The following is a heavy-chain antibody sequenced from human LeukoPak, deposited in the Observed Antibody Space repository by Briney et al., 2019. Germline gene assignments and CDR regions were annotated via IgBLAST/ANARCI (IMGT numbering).Heavy chain of an antibody. CDR3: ARVRSGFLRYFRSWFDP. V-gene: IGHV1-46*01. CDR1: GYTFTSYY. Sequence: ASVKVSCKASGYTFTSYYMHWVRQAPGQGLEWMGIINPSGGSTSYAQKFQGRVTMTRDTSTSTVYMELSSLRSEDTAVYYCARVRSGFLRYFRSWFDPWGQGTLVTVSS. D-gene: IGHD3-9*01. CDR2: INPSGGST. J-gene: IGHJ5*02.